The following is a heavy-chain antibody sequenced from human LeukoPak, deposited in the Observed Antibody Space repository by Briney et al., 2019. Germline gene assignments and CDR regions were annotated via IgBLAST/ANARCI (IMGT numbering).Heavy chain of an antibody. CDR3: AELGITMIGGV. Sequence: GGSLRLSCAASGFTFSDYYMSWIRQAPGKGLEWVSYISSSGSTIYYAGSVKGRFTTSRENAKNSLYLQMNSLRAEDTAVYYCAELGITMIGGVWGKGTTVTISS. CDR2: ISSSGSTI. D-gene: IGHD3-10*02. J-gene: IGHJ6*04. CDR1: GFTFSDYY. V-gene: IGHV3-11*04.